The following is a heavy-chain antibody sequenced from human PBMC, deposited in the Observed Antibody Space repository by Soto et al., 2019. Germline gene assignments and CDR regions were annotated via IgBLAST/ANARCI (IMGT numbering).Heavy chain of an antibody. CDR3: ARERGDYYDSSGDLGY. Sequence: PSETLSLTCTVSGGSISSSSYYWGWIRQPPGKGLEWIGSIYYSGSPYYNPSLKSRVTISVDTSKNQFSLKLSSVTAADTAVYYCARERGDYYDSSGDLGYWGQGTLVTVSS. V-gene: IGHV4-39*01. D-gene: IGHD3-22*01. CDR1: GGSISSSSYY. J-gene: IGHJ4*02. CDR2: IYYSGSP.